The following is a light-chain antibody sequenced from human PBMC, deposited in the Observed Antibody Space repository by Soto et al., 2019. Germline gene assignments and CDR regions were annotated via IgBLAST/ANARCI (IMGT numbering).Light chain of an antibody. Sequence: DIQMTQSPSTLSASVGERITITCRARQSISSWMAWYQQKPGKAPKLLIYDASSLESGVPSRFSGSGSGTEFTLTISSLQPDGFATYYCQQYNTYPEFGQGTKVEIK. CDR1: QSISSW. J-gene: IGKJ1*01. CDR2: DAS. CDR3: QQYNTYPE. V-gene: IGKV1-5*01.